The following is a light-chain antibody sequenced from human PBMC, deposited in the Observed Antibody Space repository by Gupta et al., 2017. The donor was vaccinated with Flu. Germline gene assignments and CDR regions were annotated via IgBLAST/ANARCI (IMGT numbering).Light chain of an antibody. CDR1: QSIYSY. CDR2: GAC. J-gene: IGKJ1*01. Sequence: SSSPSAVVDSRITISRRRKQSIYSYVNWYQQKPGTAHKLLNDGACSLKGGVPSWFSGSGSGTDFTITISRLQPEDVATYYCQQSYTTMTFGRGTKVEIK. V-gene: IGKV1-39*01. CDR3: QQSYTTMT.